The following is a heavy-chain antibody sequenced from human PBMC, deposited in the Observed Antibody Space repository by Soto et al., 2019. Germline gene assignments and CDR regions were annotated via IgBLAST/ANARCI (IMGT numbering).Heavy chain of an antibody. J-gene: IGHJ4*02. CDR3: VHRFVYNSSATPFDY. CDR1: GFSLITSGVG. V-gene: IGHV2-5*02. Sequence: QITLRESGPTLVKPTQTLTLTCTFSGFSLITSGVGVGWVRQPPGKALEWLGLIYWDDDKRYSPSLKRRLTTTNDTAKTQLLLTMTHRAPVDTATYYCVHRFVYNSSATPFDYWGRGTLVTVSS. CDR2: IYWDDDK. D-gene: IGHD3-10*01.